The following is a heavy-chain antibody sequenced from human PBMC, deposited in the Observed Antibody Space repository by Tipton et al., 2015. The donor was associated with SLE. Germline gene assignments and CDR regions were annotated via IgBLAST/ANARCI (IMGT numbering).Heavy chain of an antibody. J-gene: IGHJ6*02. D-gene: IGHD3-10*01. CDR2: ISWNSGSI. Sequence: SLRLSCAASGFTFDDYAMHWVRQAPGKGLEWVSGISWNSGSIGYADSVKGRFTISRDNAKNSLYLQMNSLRAEDTALYYCAKDSMVQGGLYYYYGMDVWGQGTTVTVSS. CDR3: AKDSMVQGGLYYYYGMDV. CDR1: GFTFDDYA. V-gene: IGHV3-9*01.